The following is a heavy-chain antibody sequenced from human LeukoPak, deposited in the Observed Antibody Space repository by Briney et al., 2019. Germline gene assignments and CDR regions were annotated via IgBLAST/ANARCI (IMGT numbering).Heavy chain of an antibody. CDR2: IYYSGST. D-gene: IGHD1-1*01. CDR3: ARGYQLEPQYYYYGMDV. Sequence: SETLSLTCTVSGGSISSYYWNWIRQPPGKGLEWIGYIYYSGSTSYNPSLKSRVTISVDTSKNQFSLRLTSVTAADTAVYYCARGYQLEPQYYYYGMDVWGQGTTVTVSS. CDR1: GGSISSYY. J-gene: IGHJ6*02. V-gene: IGHV4-59*01.